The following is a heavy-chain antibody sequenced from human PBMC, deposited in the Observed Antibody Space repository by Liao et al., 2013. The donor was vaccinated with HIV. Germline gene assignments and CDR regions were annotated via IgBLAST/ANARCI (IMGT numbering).Heavy chain of an antibody. Sequence: QVQLQESGPGLVKPSETLSLTCSVSGGSLSSYYWSWIRQPAGKGLEWIGRIYPSGSTNYNPSLKSRVTMSVDTSKNQFSLKLSSVTAADTAVYYCARSSRVPAAIIDWGQGTLVTVSS. CDR3: ARSSRVPAAIID. J-gene: IGHJ4*02. CDR1: GGSLSSYY. D-gene: IGHD2-2*02. V-gene: IGHV4-4*07. CDR2: IYPSGST.